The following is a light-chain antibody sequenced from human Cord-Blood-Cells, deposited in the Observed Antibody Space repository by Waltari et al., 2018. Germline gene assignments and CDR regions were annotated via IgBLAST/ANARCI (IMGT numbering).Light chain of an antibody. CDR3: QQYNNWPMYT. CDR1: QSVSSN. CDR2: GAS. V-gene: IGKV3-15*01. Sequence: EIVMTQSPATLSLSTGERATLSCRASQSVSSNLAWYQQKPGQAPRLLIYGASTRATGIPARFSGSGSETEFTLTISSLQSEDFAVYYCQQYNNWPMYTFGQGTKLEIK. J-gene: IGKJ2*01.